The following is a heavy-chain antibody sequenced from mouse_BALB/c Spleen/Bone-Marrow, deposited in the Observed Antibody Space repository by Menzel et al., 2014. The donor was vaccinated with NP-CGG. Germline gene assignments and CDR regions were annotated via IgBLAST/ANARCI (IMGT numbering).Heavy chain of an antibody. J-gene: IGHJ2*01. CDR3: ATYDGYYFDY. D-gene: IGHD2-3*01. CDR1: GDSITSGY. CDR2: ISYSGST. Sequence: EVKLMESGPSLVKPSQTLSLTCSITGDSITSGYWNWIRRFPGNKLEYMGYISYSGSTYYSPSLKSRISITRDTSKNXYYLQLNSVTTEDTATYYCATYDGYYFDYWGQGTTLTVSS. V-gene: IGHV3-8*02.